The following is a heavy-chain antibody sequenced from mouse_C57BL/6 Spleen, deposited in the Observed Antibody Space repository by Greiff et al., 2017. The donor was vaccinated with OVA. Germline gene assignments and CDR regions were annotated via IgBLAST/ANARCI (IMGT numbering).Heavy chain of an antibody. J-gene: IGHJ2*01. D-gene: IGHD2-4*01. V-gene: IGHV2-9-1*01. Sequence: VQLQQSGPGLVAPSQSLSITCTVSGFSLTSYAISWVRQPPGKGLEWLGVIWTGGGTNYNSALNSRLSISKDNSKSQVFLKMNSLQTDDTARYYCARRAAYDYDDYFDDWGQGTTLTVSS. CDR2: IWTGGGT. CDR1: GFSLTSYA. CDR3: ARRAAYDYDDYFDD.